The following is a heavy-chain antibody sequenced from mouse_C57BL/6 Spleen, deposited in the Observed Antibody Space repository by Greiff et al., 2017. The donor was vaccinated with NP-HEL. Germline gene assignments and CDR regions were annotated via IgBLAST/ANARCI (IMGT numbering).Heavy chain of an antibody. V-gene: IGHV1-53*01. CDR1: GYTFTSYW. D-gene: IGHD2-5*01. J-gene: IGHJ2*01. CDR3: ARESAYYSNSPYFDY. CDR2: INPSNGGT. Sequence: QVQLQQPGTELVKPGASVKLSCKASGYTFTSYWMHWVKQRPGQGLEWIGNINPSNGGTNYNEKFKSKATLTVDKSSSTAYMQLSSLTSEDSAVYYCARESAYYSNSPYFDYWGQGTTLTVSS.